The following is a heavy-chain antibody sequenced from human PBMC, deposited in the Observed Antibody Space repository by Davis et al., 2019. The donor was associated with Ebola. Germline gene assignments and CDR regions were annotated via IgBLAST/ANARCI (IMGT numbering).Heavy chain of an antibody. V-gene: IGHV4-59*11. CDR3: AERGGSV. CDR2: IYYTGSA. J-gene: IGHJ4*02. Sequence: PSETLSLTCTVSGVSISTHYWSWIRQPPGKRLEWIRSIYYTGSANYNSSLNSRVTISVDTSKNQFSLKLTSLTAADAAMYYCAERGGSVWGQGTLVTVSS. CDR1: GVSISTHY. D-gene: IGHD3-16*01.